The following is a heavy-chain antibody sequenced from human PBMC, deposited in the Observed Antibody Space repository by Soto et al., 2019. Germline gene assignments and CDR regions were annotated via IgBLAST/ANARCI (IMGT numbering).Heavy chain of an antibody. CDR1: GFTFSSYS. V-gene: IGHV3-21*01. CDR3: ARDLQRAYRMDV. J-gene: IGHJ6*04. Sequence: GGSLRLSCAASGFTFSSYSMNWVRQAPGKGLEWVSSISSSSSYIYYADSVKGRFTISRDNAKNSLYLQMNSLRAEDTAVYYCARDLQRAYRMDVWGKGSTVTVYS. CDR2: ISSSSSYI. D-gene: IGHD5-18*01.